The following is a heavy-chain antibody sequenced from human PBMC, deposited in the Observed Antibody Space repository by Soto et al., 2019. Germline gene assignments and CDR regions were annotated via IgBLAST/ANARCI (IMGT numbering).Heavy chain of an antibody. D-gene: IGHD5-18*01. CDR3: AKDLDKLWSILGAFDI. Sequence: GGSLRLSCAASGFTLSSYAMSWVRQAPGKGLEWVSAISGSGGSTYYADSVKGRFTISRDNSKNTLYLQMNSLRAEDTAVYYCAKDLDKLWSILGAFDIWGQGTMVTVSS. CDR1: GFTLSSYA. V-gene: IGHV3-23*01. J-gene: IGHJ3*02. CDR2: ISGSGGST.